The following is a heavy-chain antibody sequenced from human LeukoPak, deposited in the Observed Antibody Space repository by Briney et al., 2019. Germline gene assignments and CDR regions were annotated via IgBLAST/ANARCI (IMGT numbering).Heavy chain of an antibody. CDR1: GFIFSHHG. CDR3: ARDAQRGFDYSNSLKY. D-gene: IGHD4-11*01. V-gene: IGHV3-33*01. Sequence: PGGSLTLSCAASGFIFSHHGMHWARPAPGQGLAWVAVIWSDGTNRFYADSVKGRFTISRDNSQNTVFLQMDSLRVKDTAIYYCARDAQRGFDYSNSLKYWGHGTLVTVSS. CDR2: IWSDGTNR. J-gene: IGHJ4*01.